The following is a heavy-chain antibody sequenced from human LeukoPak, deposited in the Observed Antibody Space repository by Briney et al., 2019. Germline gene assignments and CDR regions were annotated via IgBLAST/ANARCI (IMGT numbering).Heavy chain of an antibody. D-gene: IGHD3-10*01. CDR2: TSYDGSTK. J-gene: IGHJ4*02. CDR1: GFTFSSHG. Sequence: GSLRLSCAASGFTFSSHGIHWVRQAPGKGLEWVAVTSYDGSTKYYADSAKGRFNISRDNSKNTLYLQMNSLRVDDTAVYYCAKDATLFGDQYFDYWGQGTLVIVSS. V-gene: IGHV3-30*18. CDR3: AKDATLFGDQYFDY.